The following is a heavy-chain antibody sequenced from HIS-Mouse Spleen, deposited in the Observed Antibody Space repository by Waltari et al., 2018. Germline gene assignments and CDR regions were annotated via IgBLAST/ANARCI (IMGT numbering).Heavy chain of an antibody. CDR3: ARIGSHRRGYSYGYWFDP. CDR2: MNPTSGNN. D-gene: IGHD5-18*01. CDR1: GYTFTSYD. J-gene: IGHJ5*02. V-gene: IGHV1-8*01. Sequence: QVQLVQSGAEVKKPGASVKVSCKASGYTFTSYDINWVRQATGQGLEWMGWMNPTSGNNVYDTKCQGRVTMTRNTSISTAYMELGSLRSEDTAVYYCARIGSHRRGYSYGYWFDPWGQGTLVTVSS.